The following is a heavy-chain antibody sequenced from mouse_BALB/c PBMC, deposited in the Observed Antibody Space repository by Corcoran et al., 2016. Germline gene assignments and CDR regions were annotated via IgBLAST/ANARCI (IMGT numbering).Heavy chain of an antibody. CDR1: GYTFTNYG. Sequence: QIQLVQSGPELKKPGETVKISCKASGYTFTNYGMNWVKQAPGKGLKWMGWINTYTGEPTYADDFKGRFAFSLETSASTAYLQINNLKNEDMATYFCAIYYVSSYVRYFDYWGQGTTLTVSS. CDR2: INTYTGEP. J-gene: IGHJ2*01. D-gene: IGHD1-1*01. CDR3: AIYYVSSYVRYFDY. V-gene: IGHV9-1*02.